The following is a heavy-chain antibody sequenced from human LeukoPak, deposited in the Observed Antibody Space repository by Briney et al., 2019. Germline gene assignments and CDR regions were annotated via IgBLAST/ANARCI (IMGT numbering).Heavy chain of an antibody. Sequence: SETLSLTCTVSGGSISSYYWTYIRQPAGKGLEWIGHIYTSGSTNYNPSLKCRVTMSVDTSKNQFSLKLRSVTAADTAVYYCARISSSNWYNERGAFDVWGQGTMVTVSS. J-gene: IGHJ3*01. D-gene: IGHD6-13*01. CDR3: ARISSSNWYNERGAFDV. CDR2: IYTSGST. V-gene: IGHV4-4*07. CDR1: GGSISSYY.